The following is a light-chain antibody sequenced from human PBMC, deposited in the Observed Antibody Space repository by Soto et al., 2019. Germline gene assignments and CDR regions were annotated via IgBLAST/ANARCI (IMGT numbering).Light chain of an antibody. J-gene: IGKJ1*01. CDR1: QSLLHSNGYNY. Sequence: DIVMTQSPLSLPVTPGEPASISFRSSQSLLHSNGYNYLDWYLQKPGQSPQLLIYLGSNRASGVPDRFSGSGSGTDFILKISRVEAEDVRVYYCMQARQTPRTFGQVTKVEIK. CDR2: LGS. V-gene: IGKV2-28*01. CDR3: MQARQTPRT.